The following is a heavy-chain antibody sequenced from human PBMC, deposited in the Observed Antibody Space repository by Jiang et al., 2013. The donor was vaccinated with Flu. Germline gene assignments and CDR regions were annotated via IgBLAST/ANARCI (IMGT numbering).Heavy chain of an antibody. V-gene: IGHV4-59*01. J-gene: IGHJ2*01. Sequence: LSLTCLVSGGSMTSYYWTWIRQSPGKGLEWIGYIYYSGGTNYDPSLKRRVTISIDTPKNEFSLKLTSVTAADTAVYYCARGRKAVAGSHFFDFWGRGSLVTVSS. CDR3: ARGRKAVAGSHFFDF. CDR1: GGSMTSYY. D-gene: IGHD6-19*01. CDR2: IYYSGGT.